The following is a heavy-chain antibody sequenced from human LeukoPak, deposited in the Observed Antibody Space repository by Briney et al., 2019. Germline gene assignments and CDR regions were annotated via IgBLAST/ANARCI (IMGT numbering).Heavy chain of an antibody. V-gene: IGHV1-24*01. CDR1: GYTLTELS. CDR2: FDPEDGET. CDR3: ATDYHSSSWYALAY. J-gene: IGHJ4*02. Sequence: ASVKVSCKVSGYTLTELSMHWVRQAPGKGLEWMGGFDPEDGETIYAQKFQGRVTVTEDTSTDTAYMELSSLRSEDTAVYYCATDYHSSSWYALAYWGQGTLVTVSS. D-gene: IGHD6-13*01.